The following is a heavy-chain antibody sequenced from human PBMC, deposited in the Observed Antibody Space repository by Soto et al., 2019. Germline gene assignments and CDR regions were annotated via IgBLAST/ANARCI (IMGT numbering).Heavy chain of an antibody. J-gene: IGHJ4*02. Sequence: PSETLSLTCTVSGGSISSSSYYWGWIRQPPGKGLEWIGSIYYSGSTYYNPSLKSRVTISVDTSKNQFSLKLSSVTAADTAVYYCARHSSLTPYDFWSGGIDYWGQGTLVTVSS. D-gene: IGHD3-3*01. CDR3: ARHSSLTPYDFWSGGIDY. CDR1: GGSISSSSYY. CDR2: IYYSGST. V-gene: IGHV4-39*01.